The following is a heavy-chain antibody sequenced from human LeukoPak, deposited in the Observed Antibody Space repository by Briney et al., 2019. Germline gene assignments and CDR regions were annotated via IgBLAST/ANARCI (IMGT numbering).Heavy chain of an antibody. CDR2: ISYDGSNK. Sequence: GGSLRLSCAASGFTFSSYGMHWVRQAPGKGLEWVAVISYDGSNKYYADSVKGRFTISRDNSKNTLYLQMNSLRAEDTAVYYCARVEDSSSYEVVGDYGMDVWGQGTTVTVSS. CDR3: ARVEDSSSYEVVGDYGMDV. D-gene: IGHD6-13*01. J-gene: IGHJ6*02. V-gene: IGHV3-30*19. CDR1: GFTFSSYG.